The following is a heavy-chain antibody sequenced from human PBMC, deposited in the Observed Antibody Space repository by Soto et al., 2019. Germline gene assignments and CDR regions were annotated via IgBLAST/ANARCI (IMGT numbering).Heavy chain of an antibody. CDR2: INSGSTSV. CDR3: GSSASPDAY. V-gene: IGHV3-48*01. Sequence: EVQLVESGGGLVQPRGSLRLSCVASGFIFNSYSMNWVRQAPGKGLEWISYINSGSTSVFYADSVKGRFTISRDNAKNSLYLQMNSLRAEDTAVYYCGSSASPDAYWGQGTLVTVSS. J-gene: IGHJ4*02. CDR1: GFIFNSYS. D-gene: IGHD3-22*01.